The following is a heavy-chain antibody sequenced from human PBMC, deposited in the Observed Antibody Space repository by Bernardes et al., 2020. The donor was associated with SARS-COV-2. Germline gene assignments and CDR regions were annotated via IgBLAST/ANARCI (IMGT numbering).Heavy chain of an antibody. D-gene: IGHD6-19*01. Sequence: ASVKVSCKASGYTFTSYGISWVRQAPGQGLEWMGWISAYNGNTNYAQKFQGRVTMTTDTSTSTAYMEMRNLRSDDTAVYYCARSPGQWLAAHLDSWGPGTLVSVSS. CDR2: ISAYNGNT. CDR1: GYTFTSYG. CDR3: ARSPGQWLAAHLDS. J-gene: IGHJ4*02. V-gene: IGHV1-18*01.